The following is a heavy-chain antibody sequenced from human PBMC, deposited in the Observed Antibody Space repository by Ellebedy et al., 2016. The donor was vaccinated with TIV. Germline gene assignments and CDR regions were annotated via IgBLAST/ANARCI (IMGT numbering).Heavy chain of an antibody. CDR2: IAYSGNT. V-gene: IGHV4-39*01. J-gene: IGHJ6*02. CDR3: ASARTDGYTYYYYGLDV. Sequence: MPSETLSLTCTVSGGSISSTGYYWGWIRQPPGKGLEWIGSIAYSGNTYYNPSLESRVTISVDTSKIQFSLKLSPVTAADTAVYYCASARTDGYTYYYYGLDVWGQGTTVTVSS. CDR1: GGSISSTGYY. D-gene: IGHD5-24*01.